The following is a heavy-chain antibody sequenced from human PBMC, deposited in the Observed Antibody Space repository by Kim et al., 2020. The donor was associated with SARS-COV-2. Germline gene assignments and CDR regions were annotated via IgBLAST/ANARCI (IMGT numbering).Heavy chain of an antibody. J-gene: IGHJ4*02. CDR2: ISGSGGST. D-gene: IGHD1-26*01. CDR1: GFTFSSYA. V-gene: IGHV3-23*01. Sequence: GGSLRLSCAASGFTFSSYAMSWVRQAPGKGLEWVSAISGSGGSTYYADSVKGRFTISRDNSKNTLYLQMNSLRAEDTAVYYCAKIIVGATQHHHFDYWGQGTLVTVSS. CDR3: AKIIVGATQHHHFDY.